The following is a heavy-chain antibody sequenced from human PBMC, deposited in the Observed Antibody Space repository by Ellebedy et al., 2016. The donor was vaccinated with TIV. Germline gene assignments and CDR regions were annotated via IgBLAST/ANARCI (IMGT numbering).Heavy chain of an antibody. D-gene: IGHD1-1*01. Sequence: PGGSLRLSCAASGFTFSNYAMSRVRQAPGKGLEWVSVLSGSGGRTYYADSVKGRFTISRDNSKNTLYLQMNSLRAEDTAVYYCAKGVRFNSVLLDYWGQGTLVTVSS. CDR2: LSGSGGRT. V-gene: IGHV3-23*01. CDR1: GFTFSNYA. J-gene: IGHJ4*02. CDR3: AKGVRFNSVLLDY.